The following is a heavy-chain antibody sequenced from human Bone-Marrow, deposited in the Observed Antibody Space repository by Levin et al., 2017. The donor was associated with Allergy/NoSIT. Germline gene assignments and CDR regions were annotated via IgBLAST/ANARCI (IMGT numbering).Heavy chain of an antibody. D-gene: IGHD2-2*02. CDR2: ISGSGGTT. Sequence: GGSLRLSCAASGFSFSSYAMSWVRQAPGKGLEWVSVISGSGGTTYYADSVKGRFTISRDNSKNTLYLQMNSLRAEDTAVYYCAKEMIPYCSGTSCYMPDYWGQGTLVTVSS. J-gene: IGHJ4*02. CDR1: GFSFSSYA. CDR3: AKEMIPYCSGTSCYMPDY. V-gene: IGHV3-23*01.